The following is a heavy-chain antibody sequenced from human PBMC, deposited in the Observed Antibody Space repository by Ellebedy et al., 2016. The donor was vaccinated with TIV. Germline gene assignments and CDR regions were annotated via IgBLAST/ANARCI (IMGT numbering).Heavy chain of an antibody. CDR3: ARDDWGPAGP. V-gene: IGHV3-23*01. Sequence: GESLKISCATSGFTFSSSAMSWVRQAPGRGLDWVSGISGSGGSTYYADSVKGRYTISRDNSKNTLYLQMNSLRAEDTAVYYCARDDWGPAGPWGQGTLVTVSS. CDR1: GFTFSSSA. J-gene: IGHJ5*02. D-gene: IGHD3-9*01. CDR2: ISGSGGST.